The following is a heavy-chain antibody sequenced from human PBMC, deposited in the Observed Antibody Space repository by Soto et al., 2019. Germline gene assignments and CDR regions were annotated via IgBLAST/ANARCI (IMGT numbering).Heavy chain of an antibody. V-gene: IGHV4-30-4*01. D-gene: IGHD3-10*01. J-gene: IGHJ2*01. Sequence: QMQLQESGPGLVKPSQTLSLTCTVSGGSISSGDYYWTWIRQPPGKGLVWIGYIYYSGSTYYNPSLKSRVSISLDTSKNQFSLKLSSVTVADTAVYYCAREVFGESSPWYFDLWGRGTLVTVSS. CDR1: GGSISSGDYY. CDR3: AREVFGESSPWYFDL. CDR2: IYYSGST.